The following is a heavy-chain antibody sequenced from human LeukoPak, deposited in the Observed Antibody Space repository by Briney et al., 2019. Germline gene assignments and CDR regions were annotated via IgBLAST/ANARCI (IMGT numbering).Heavy chain of an antibody. D-gene: IGHD6-6*01. V-gene: IGHV3-23*01. CDR3: AKLYSSSWVGAFDI. CDR2: ITSTGDST. J-gene: IGHJ3*02. Sequence: GGSLRLSCAASGFTFSNYAMRWVGQAPGKGLEWVSTITSTGDSTYYADSVKGRFTISRDNSKNTLYLQMNSLRAEDTAVYYCAKLYSSSWVGAFDIWGQGTMVTVSS. CDR1: GFTFSNYA.